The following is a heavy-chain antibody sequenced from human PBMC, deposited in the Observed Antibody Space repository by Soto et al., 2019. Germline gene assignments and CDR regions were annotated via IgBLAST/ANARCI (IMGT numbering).Heavy chain of an antibody. CDR1: GGSISSGGYY. Sequence: PSETLSLTCTVSGGSISSGGYYWSWIRQHPGKGLEWIGYIYYSGSTYYNPSLRSRVTISVDTSKNQLSLTLTSVTAADTAIYYCARCLHCSNGGRFDPWGQGALVTVSS. CDR2: IYYSGST. D-gene: IGHD2-8*01. CDR3: ARCLHCSNGGRFDP. J-gene: IGHJ5*02. V-gene: IGHV4-31*03.